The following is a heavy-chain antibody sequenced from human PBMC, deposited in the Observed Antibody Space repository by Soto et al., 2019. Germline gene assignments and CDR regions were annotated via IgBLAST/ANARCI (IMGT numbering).Heavy chain of an antibody. J-gene: IGHJ4*02. D-gene: IGHD3-3*01. CDR3: AKDRSDIYSNFWSGYDN. Sequence: GGSLRLSCAASGFTFGSYAISWVRQAPGKGLEWVSTISGSGGSTFYADSVKGRFTISRDNSKNTLYLQMNSLRAEDTAVYYCAKDRSDIYSNFWSGYDNWGQGTLVTVSS. CDR1: GFTFGSYA. V-gene: IGHV3-23*01. CDR2: ISGSGGST.